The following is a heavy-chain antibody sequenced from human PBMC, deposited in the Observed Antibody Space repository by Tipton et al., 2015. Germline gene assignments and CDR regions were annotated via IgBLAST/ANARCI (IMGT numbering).Heavy chain of an antibody. CDR1: GDSISSSNW. Sequence: TLSLTCSVSGDSISSSNWWSWVRQPPGKGLEWIGEIHHGGSTNYNPSLKSRAIISVDTSRNQFSLNLTSVTAADTAVYYCARGGVGSSWVDYWGQGTLVTVSS. J-gene: IGHJ4*02. CDR3: ARGGVGSSWVDY. V-gene: IGHV4-4*02. D-gene: IGHD6-13*01. CDR2: IHHGGST.